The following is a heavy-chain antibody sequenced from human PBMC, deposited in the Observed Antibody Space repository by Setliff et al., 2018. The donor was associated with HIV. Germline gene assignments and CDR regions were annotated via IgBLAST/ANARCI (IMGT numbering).Heavy chain of an antibody. J-gene: IGHJ6*03. V-gene: IGHV3-48*03. CDR1: GFTFSSYE. CDR3: AKLVVGFSGTSAYMDV. Sequence: PGGSLRLSCAASGFTFSSYEMNWVRQAPGKGLEWISYISSSGSPIYHADSVEGRFTTSRDNAKNSLYLLMDSLGVEDTALYYCAKLVVGFSGTSAYMDVWGKGTTVTVSS. CDR2: ISSSGSPI. D-gene: IGHD1-26*01.